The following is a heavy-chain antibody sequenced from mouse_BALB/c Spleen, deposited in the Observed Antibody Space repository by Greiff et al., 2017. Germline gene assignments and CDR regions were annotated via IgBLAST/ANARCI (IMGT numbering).Heavy chain of an antibody. V-gene: IGHV1-37*01. D-gene: IGHD2-10*02. CDR3: GRSAYGNFLMDY. Sequence: EVQLQQSGPELVKPGASVKVSCKASGYSFTDYNMYWVKQSHGKSLEWIGYIDPYNGDTFYNQKFKGKATLTVDKSSSTAHMELLSLTSEDSAVYYCGRSAYGNFLMDYWGQGTSVTVSS. J-gene: IGHJ4*01. CDR2: IDPYNGDT. CDR1: GYSFTDYN.